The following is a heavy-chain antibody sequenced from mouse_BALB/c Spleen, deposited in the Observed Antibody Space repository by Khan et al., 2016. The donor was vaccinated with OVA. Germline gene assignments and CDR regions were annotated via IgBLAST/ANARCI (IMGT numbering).Heavy chain of an antibody. D-gene: IGHD2-1*01. CDR2: ISTYYGDA. J-gene: IGHJ3*01. CDR3: ARGRGNSRFAY. V-gene: IGHV1S137*01. CDR1: GYTFTDYA. Sequence: QVQLQQSGAELVRPGVSVKISCKGSGYTFTDYAMHWVKQSHAMSLEWIGVISTYYGDAYYNQKFKGKATMTVDKSSSTVYMELASLTSEDSAILYCARGRGNSRFAYWGQGTLVTVSA.